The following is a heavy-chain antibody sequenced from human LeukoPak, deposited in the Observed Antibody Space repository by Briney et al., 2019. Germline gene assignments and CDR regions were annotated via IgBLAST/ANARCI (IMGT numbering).Heavy chain of an antibody. CDR3: ARDRGGADAFDI. CDR2: INPNSGGT. Sequence: ASVKVSCKASGYTFTGYYMHWVRQAPGQGLEWMGWINPNSGGTNYAQKFQGRVTMTRDTSISTAYMELSRLRSDDTAVYYCARDRGGADAFDIWGQGTMVTVSS. D-gene: IGHD3-16*01. J-gene: IGHJ3*02. CDR1: GYTFTGYY. V-gene: IGHV1-2*02.